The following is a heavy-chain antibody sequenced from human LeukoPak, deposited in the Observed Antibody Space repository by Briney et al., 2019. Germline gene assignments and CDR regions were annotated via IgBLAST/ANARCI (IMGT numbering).Heavy chain of an antibody. D-gene: IGHD2-15*01. CDR1: GFTFSSYS. Sequence: PGGSLRLSCAASGFTFSSYSMNWVRQAPGKGLEWVSSISSSSSYIYYADSVKGRFTISRDNAKNSLYLQMNSLRAEDTAVYYCAKVGCSGGSCYSAGTYYFDYWGQGTLVTVSS. CDR2: ISSSSSYI. V-gene: IGHV3-21*04. J-gene: IGHJ4*02. CDR3: AKVGCSGGSCYSAGTYYFDY.